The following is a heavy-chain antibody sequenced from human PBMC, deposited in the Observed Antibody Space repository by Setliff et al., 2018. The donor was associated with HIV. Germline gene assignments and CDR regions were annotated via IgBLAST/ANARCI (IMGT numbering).Heavy chain of an antibody. V-gene: IGHV4-39*01. CDR2: ISYSGST. CDR3: ATNSDTSGYPPPPFDY. Sequence: ASETLSLTCTVSGDSISSSSYYWGWIRQPPGKGLEWIGSISYSGSTYYNPSPKSRVTISVDTSKNQFSLKLSSVTAADTAVYYCATNSDTSGYPPPPFDYWGQGTLVTVSS. J-gene: IGHJ4*02. D-gene: IGHD3-22*01. CDR1: GDSISSSSYY.